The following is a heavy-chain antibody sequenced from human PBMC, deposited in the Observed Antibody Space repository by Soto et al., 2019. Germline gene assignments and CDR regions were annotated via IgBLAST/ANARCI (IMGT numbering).Heavy chain of an antibody. J-gene: IGHJ4*02. Sequence: TSETLFLTCTVSGGSISSYYWSWIRQPPGKGLEWIGYIYYSGSTNYNPSLKSRVTISVDTSKNQFSLKLSSVTAADTAVYYCARNIAAAGDYYFDYWGQGTLVTVSS. CDR2: IYYSGST. CDR3: ARNIAAAGDYYFDY. D-gene: IGHD6-13*01. V-gene: IGHV4-59*01. CDR1: GGSISSYY.